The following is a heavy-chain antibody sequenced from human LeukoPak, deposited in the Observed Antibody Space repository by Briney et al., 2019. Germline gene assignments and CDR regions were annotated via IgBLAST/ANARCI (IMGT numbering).Heavy chain of an antibody. Sequence: NPSETLSLTCTVSGGSISSYYWSWIRQPPGKGLEWIGYIYYSGSTNYNPSLKSRVTISLDTSKNQFSLKLSSVTAADTAVYYCARALSNCGGGCYPPSAYFDYWGQGTLVTVSS. J-gene: IGHJ4*02. CDR3: ARALSNCGGGCYPPSAYFDY. V-gene: IGHV4-59*01. CDR1: GGSISSYY. D-gene: IGHD2-21*02. CDR2: IYYSGST.